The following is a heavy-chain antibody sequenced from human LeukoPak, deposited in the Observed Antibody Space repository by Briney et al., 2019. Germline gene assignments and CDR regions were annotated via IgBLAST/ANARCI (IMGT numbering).Heavy chain of an antibody. Sequence: GGSLRLSCAASGFTFSNFSMSWVRPAPGKGLEWVSVIYSGVSTYYADSVKSIFTISRYNSKSTLYLQLNSLRAEDTAVYDCARGHCDIFTGYLTPPDYWGQGTLVTVSS. J-gene: IGHJ4*02. D-gene: IGHD3-9*01. CDR1: GFTFSNFS. CDR3: ARGHCDIFTGYLTPPDY. V-gene: IGHV3-66*01. CDR2: IYSGVST.